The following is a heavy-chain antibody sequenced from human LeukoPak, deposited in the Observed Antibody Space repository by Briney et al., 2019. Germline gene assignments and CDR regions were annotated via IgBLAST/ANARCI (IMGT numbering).Heavy chain of an antibody. Sequence: PGGSLRLSCAASGFTFSSYAMHWVRQAPGKGLEWVAVISYDGSNKYYADSVKGRFTISRDNSKNTLYLQMNSLRAEDTAVYYCARDYVLWSGSYYYYYMDVWGKGTTVTVSS. CDR2: ISYDGSNK. CDR1: GFTFSSYA. D-gene: IGHD3-3*01. V-gene: IGHV3-30*01. J-gene: IGHJ6*03. CDR3: ARDYVLWSGSYYYYYMDV.